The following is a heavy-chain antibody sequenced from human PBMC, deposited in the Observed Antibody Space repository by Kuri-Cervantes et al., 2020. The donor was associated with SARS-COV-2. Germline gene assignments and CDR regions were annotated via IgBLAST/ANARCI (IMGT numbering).Heavy chain of an antibody. V-gene: IGHV3-53*01. J-gene: IGHJ3*02. CDR1: GFAFGDYY. CDR2: IYSGGGT. CDR3: ARRESWKGDFDI. D-gene: IGHD1-1*01. Sequence: GEPLKISCAASGFAFGDYYMSWIRQAPGKGLEWVSVIYSGGGTYYADSVKGRFTISRDNYKNTLYLQMNSLRAEDTAVYYCARRESWKGDFDIWGQGTMVTVSS.